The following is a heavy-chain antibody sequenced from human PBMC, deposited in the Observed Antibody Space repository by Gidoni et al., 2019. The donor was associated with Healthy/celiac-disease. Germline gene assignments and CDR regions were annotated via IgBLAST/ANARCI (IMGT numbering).Heavy chain of an antibody. J-gene: IGHJ5*02. CDR2: IRSSSSYR. Sequence: EVQLVESGGGLVKPGGSLRLSCAASGFTFSSYSMNWVRQATGKGLEWVSSIRSSSSYRYYADSVKGRFTISRDNAKNSLYLQMNSLRAEDTAVYYCARDRNIVVVVAATFWFDPWGQGTLVTVSS. V-gene: IGHV3-21*01. D-gene: IGHD2-15*01. CDR3: ARDRNIVVVVAATFWFDP. CDR1: GFTFSSYS.